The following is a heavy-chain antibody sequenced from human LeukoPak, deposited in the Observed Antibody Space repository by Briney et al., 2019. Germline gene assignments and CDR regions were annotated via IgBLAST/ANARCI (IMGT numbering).Heavy chain of an antibody. V-gene: IGHV3-21*01. J-gene: IGHJ5*02. CDR2: ISTSSRYI. CDR1: GFTLSNYD. D-gene: IGHD2-2*01. Sequence: GGSLRLSCAASGFTLSNYDMNWVHQAPGKGLEWVSSISTSSRYIYYKDSVRGRFTISRDDAKNSLYLEMNSLRAEDTAVYYCARADCSSSTCYLRRSWFDPWGQGTLVTVSS. CDR3: ARADCSSSTCYLRRSWFDP.